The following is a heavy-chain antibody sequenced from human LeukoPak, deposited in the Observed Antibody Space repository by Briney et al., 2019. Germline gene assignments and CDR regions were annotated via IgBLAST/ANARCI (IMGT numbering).Heavy chain of an antibody. V-gene: IGHV3-23*01. CDR2: ISGSGARR. CDR3: AKGSREWEVLDAFDI. J-gene: IGHJ3*02. CDR1: GLTFSNYG. Sequence: GGSLRLSCAASGLTFSNYGVNWVRQAPGKGLEWVSCISGSGARRKYEASVKGRLTISRDNAKDTLYLQMNSLRAEDTAVYYCAKGSREWEVLDAFDIWGQGTMVTVSS. D-gene: IGHD1-26*01.